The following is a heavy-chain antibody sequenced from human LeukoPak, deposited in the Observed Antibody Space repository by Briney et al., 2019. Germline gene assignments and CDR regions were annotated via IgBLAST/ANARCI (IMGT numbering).Heavy chain of an antibody. V-gene: IGHV3-30*04. CDR3: ARARGYSGYALIIDY. J-gene: IGHJ4*02. CDR1: GFTFSSYA. CDR2: ISYDGSNK. Sequence: GGSLRLSCAASGFTFSSYAMHWVRQAPGKGLEWVAVISYDGSNKNYADSVKGRFTISRDNSKNTLYLQMNSLRAEDTAVYYCARARGYSGYALIIDYWGQGTLVTVSS. D-gene: IGHD5-12*01.